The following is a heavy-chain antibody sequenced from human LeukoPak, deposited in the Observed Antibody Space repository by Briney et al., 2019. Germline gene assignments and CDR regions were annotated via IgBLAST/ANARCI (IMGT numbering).Heavy chain of an antibody. V-gene: IGHV1-2*02. CDR3: ARYYEGSGYPEP. D-gene: IGHD3-22*01. J-gene: IGHJ5*02. CDR1: GYTFTAYY. Sequence: ASVKLCCNASGYTFTAYYIHWDRQAPGQGLEWMVWFIPNSGGTNYAQKFQGRVTMTRDTSISTAYMELSRLRSDDTAVYYCARYYEGSGYPEPWGQGTLVTVSS. CDR2: FIPNSGGT.